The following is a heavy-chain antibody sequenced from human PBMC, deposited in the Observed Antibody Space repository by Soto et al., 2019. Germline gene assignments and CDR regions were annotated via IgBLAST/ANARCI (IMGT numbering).Heavy chain of an antibody. J-gene: IGHJ5*02. D-gene: IGHD2-2*01. Sequence: EVQLLESGGGLVQPGGSLRLSCAASGFSFNNYAMNWVRQAPGQGLEWVSTISASGSTYYADSVKGRFTISRDNSKNTLYLQMKSLRAEDTAVYFCAKDVGGHYCTPTSCLYFFHPWGRGTLVTVSS. CDR1: GFSFNNYA. CDR3: AKDVGGHYCTPTSCLYFFHP. V-gene: IGHV3-23*01. CDR2: ISASGST.